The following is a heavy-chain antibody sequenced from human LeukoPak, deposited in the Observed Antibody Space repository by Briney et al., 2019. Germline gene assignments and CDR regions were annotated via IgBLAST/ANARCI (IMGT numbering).Heavy chain of an antibody. CDR3: ARVAVRGYDFVNHYYYGMDV. CDR1: GGSISSYY. D-gene: IGHD5-12*01. CDR2: IYYSGST. J-gene: IGHJ6*02. V-gene: IGHV4-59*01. Sequence: SETLSLTCTVSGGSISSYYWSWIRQPPGKGLEWIGYIYYSGSTNYNPSLKSRVTISVDTSKNQFSLKVSSVTAADTAVYYCARVAVRGYDFVNHYYYGMDVWGQGTTVTVSS.